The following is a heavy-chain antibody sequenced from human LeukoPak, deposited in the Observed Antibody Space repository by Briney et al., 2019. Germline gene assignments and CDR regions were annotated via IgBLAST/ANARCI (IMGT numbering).Heavy chain of an antibody. CDR2: IIPIFGTA. V-gene: IGHV1-69*13. Sequence: SVKVSCKASGGTFISYAISWVRQAPGQGLEWMGGIIPIFGTANYAQKFQGRVTITADESTSTAYMELSSLRSEDTAVYYCASHAPEDIVVVVAATGRNWFDPWGQGTLVTVSS. J-gene: IGHJ5*02. CDR3: ASHAPEDIVVVVAATGRNWFDP. CDR1: GGTFISYA. D-gene: IGHD2-15*01.